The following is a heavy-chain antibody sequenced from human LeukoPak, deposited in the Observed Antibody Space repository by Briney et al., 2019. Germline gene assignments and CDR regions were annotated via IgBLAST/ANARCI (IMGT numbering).Heavy chain of an antibody. D-gene: IGHD6-19*01. Sequence: GGSLRLSCAASGFTFSSYAMSWVCQAPGKGLEWVSAISGSGGSTYYADSVKGRFTISRDNSKNTLYLQMNSLRAEDTAVYYCAKAGKAVAGTRAFDYWGQGTLVTVSS. CDR1: GFTFSSYA. CDR3: AKAGKAVAGTRAFDY. V-gene: IGHV3-23*01. CDR2: ISGSGGST. J-gene: IGHJ4*02.